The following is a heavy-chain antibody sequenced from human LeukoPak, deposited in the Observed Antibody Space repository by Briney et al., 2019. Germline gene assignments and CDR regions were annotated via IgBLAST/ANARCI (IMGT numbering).Heavy chain of an antibody. CDR1: GFTVSSNY. V-gene: IGHV3-66*01. CDR2: IYSGGRT. D-gene: IGHD5-24*01. CDR3: AKGVLQLD. J-gene: IGHJ4*02. Sequence: GGSLRLPCAASGFTVSSNYMMWVRQAPGKGLEWVSVIYSGGRTYYADSVKGRFTISRDNSKNTLYLQMNSLSPEDKAVYYCAKGVLQLDWGLGTLVTVSS.